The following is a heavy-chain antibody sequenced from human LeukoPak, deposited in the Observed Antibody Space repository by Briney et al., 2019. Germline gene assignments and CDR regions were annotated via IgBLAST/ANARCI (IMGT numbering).Heavy chain of an antibody. CDR3: ARDLSSSGLDY. J-gene: IGHJ4*02. CDR1: GFTFSSYS. D-gene: IGHD6-19*01. Sequence: GGSLRLSCAASGFTFSSYSMNWVRQAPGKGLEWVSSISSSSSYIYYADSVKGRFTISRDNSKNTLYLQMNSLRAEDTAVYYCARDLSSSGLDYWGQGTLVTVSS. CDR2: ISSSSSYI. V-gene: IGHV3-21*01.